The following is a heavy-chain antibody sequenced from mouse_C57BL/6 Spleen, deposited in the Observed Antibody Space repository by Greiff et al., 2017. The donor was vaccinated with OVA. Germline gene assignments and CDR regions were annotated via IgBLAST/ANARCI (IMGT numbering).Heavy chain of an antibody. Sequence: EVQLVESEGGLVQPGSSMKLSCTASGFTFSDYYMAWVRQVPEKGLEWVANINYDGSSTYYLDSLKSRFIISRDNAKNILYLQMSSLKSEDTATYYCVRAVTFYYAMDYWGQGTSVTVSS. D-gene: IGHD2-1*01. V-gene: IGHV5-16*01. CDR1: GFTFSDYY. J-gene: IGHJ4*01. CDR3: VRAVTFYYAMDY. CDR2: INYDGSST.